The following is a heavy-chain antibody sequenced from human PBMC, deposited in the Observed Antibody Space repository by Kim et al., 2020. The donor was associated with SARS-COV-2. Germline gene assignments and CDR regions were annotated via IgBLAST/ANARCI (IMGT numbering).Heavy chain of an antibody. CDR2: FDPEDGET. D-gene: IGHD4-4*01. CDR1: GYTLTELS. J-gene: IGHJ6*02. CDR3: ATDHSNYGDYYYYGMDV. V-gene: IGHV1-24*01. Sequence: ASVKVSCKVSGYTLTELSMHWVRQAPGKGLEWMGGFDPEDGETIYAQKFQGRVTMTEDTSTDTAYMELSSLRSEDTAVYYCATDHSNYGDYYYYGMDVWGQGTTVTVSS.